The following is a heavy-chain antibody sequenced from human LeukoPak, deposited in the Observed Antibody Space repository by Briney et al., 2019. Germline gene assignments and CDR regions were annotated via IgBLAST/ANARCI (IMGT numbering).Heavy chain of an antibody. Sequence: GGSLRLSCAASGFTFSTYGMHWVRQAPGKGLEWVAVIWSDGSNRFYADSVKGRFTFSRDNSENTLSLQMNSLRAEDTAVYYCVKERSPFDAFDIWGQGTMVTVSS. J-gene: IGHJ3*02. CDR2: IWSDGSNR. CDR3: VKERSPFDAFDI. V-gene: IGHV3-33*06. CDR1: GFTFSTYG.